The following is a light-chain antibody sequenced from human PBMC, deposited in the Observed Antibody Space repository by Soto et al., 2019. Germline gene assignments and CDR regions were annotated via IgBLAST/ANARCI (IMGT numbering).Light chain of an antibody. V-gene: IGKV3-20*01. J-gene: IGKJ1*01. CDR3: QQYGSSPPWT. Sequence: EIVLTQSPGTLSLSPGERAALSCMASQSVSSSFLAWYQQKPGQAPRLLIYGASSRATGIPDRFSGSGSGADFTLTICRLEPEDFAVYYCQQYGSSPPWTFGQGTKVEIK. CDR2: GAS. CDR1: QSVSSSF.